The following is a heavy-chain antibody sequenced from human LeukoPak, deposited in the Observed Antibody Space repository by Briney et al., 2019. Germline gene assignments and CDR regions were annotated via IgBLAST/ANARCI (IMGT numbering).Heavy chain of an antibody. CDR1: GGSISSGGYY. D-gene: IGHD3-22*01. CDR2: IYYSGST. V-gene: IGHV4-31*03. J-gene: IGHJ3*02. CDR3: ARAADYYDGSGYYGDAFDI. Sequence: SETLSLTCTVSGGSISSGGYYWSWIRQHPGKGLECIGYIYYSGSTYYNPSLKSRVTISVDTSKNQFSLKLSSVTAADTAVYYCARAADYYDGSGYYGDAFDIWGQGTMVTVSS.